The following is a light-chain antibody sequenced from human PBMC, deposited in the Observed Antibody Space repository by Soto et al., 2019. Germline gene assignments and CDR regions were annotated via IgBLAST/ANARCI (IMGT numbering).Light chain of an antibody. CDR2: LGS. J-gene: IGKJ4*01. CDR3: MQALQSPLT. V-gene: IGKV2-28*01. Sequence: EIVMTQSPLSLPVTPGEPASISCRSSQSLLHSNGYNYLDRYLQKPGQSPQLLIYLGSNRASGVPDRFRGSGSGTDFTLKISRVEVEDVGVYYCMQALQSPLTFGGGTKVEIK. CDR1: QSLLHSNGYNY.